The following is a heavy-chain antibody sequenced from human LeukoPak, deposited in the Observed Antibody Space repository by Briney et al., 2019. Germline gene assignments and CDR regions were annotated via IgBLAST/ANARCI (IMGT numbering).Heavy chain of an antibody. CDR2: IYSGGST. V-gene: IGHV3-53*01. Sequence: GGSLRLSCAASGFTVSSNYMSWVRQAPGKGLEWVSVIYSGGSTYYADSVKGRLTISRDNSKNTLYLQMNSLRAEDTAVYYCARDPSHYYGSGSSVYWGQGTLVTVSS. J-gene: IGHJ4*02. CDR3: ARDPSHYYGSGSSVY. D-gene: IGHD3-10*01. CDR1: GFTVSSNY.